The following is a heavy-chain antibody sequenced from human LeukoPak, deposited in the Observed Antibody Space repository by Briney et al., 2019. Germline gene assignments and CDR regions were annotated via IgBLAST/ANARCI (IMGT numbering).Heavy chain of an antibody. Sequence: PGGSLRLSCAASGFTFSSYGMHWVRQAPGKGLEWVAVISYDGSNKYYADSVKGRFTISRDNSKNTLYLQMNSLRAEDTAVYYCAKDSAVADWGQGTLVTVSS. V-gene: IGHV3-30*18. CDR3: AKDSAVAD. CDR1: GFTFSSYG. CDR2: ISYDGSNK. D-gene: IGHD6-19*01. J-gene: IGHJ4*02.